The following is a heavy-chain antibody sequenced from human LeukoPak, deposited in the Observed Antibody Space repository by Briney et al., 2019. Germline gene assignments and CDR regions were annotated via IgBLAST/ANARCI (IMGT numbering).Heavy chain of an antibody. V-gene: IGHV4-4*02. CDR3: AREGGPYRPLDY. J-gene: IGHJ4*02. CDR2: FNLQGST. Sequence: SETLSLTCGVSGGSITNTNYWTWVRPPPGKGLEWIGEFNLQGSTNYNPSLMGRVAISVDTSENHISLQLTSVTAADTAVYYCAREGGPYRPLDYSGQGTLVTVSS. CDR1: GGSITNTNY.